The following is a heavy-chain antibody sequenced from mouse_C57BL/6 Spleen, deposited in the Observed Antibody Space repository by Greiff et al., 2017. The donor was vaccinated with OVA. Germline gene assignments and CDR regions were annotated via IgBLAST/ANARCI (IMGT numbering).Heavy chain of an antibody. CDR3: ARKDYINSFAY. CDR1: GYTFTSYW. D-gene: IGHD2-5*01. V-gene: IGHV1-69*01. Sequence: QVQLQQPGAELVMPGASVKLSCKASGYTFTSYWMHWVKQRPGQGLEWIGEIDPSDSYTNYNQKFKGKSTLTVDKSSSTAYMQLSSLTSEDSAVYYCARKDYINSFAYWGQGTLVTVSA. CDR2: IDPSDSYT. J-gene: IGHJ3*01.